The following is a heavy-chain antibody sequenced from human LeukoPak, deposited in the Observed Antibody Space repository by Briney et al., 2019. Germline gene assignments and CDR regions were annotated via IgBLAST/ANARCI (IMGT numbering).Heavy chain of an antibody. CDR3: ARGSSWYGYYYYMDV. J-gene: IGHJ6*03. Sequence: SETLSLTRTVSGGSISSYYWSWIRQPPGKGLEWIGYIYYSGSTNYNPSLKSRVTISVDTSKNQFSLKLSSVTAADTAVYYCARGSSWYGYYYYMDVWGKGTTVIVSS. V-gene: IGHV4-59*01. CDR2: IYYSGST. D-gene: IGHD6-13*01. CDR1: GGSISSYY.